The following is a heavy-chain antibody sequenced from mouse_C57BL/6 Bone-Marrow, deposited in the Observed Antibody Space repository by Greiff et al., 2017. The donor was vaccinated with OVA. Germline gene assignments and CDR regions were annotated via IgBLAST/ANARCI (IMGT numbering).Heavy chain of an antibody. V-gene: IGHV5-4*01. CDR3: ARNYYGSPYWYFDV. Sequence: EVQRVESGGGLVKPGGSLKLSCAASGFTFSSYAMSWVRQTPEKRLEWVATISDGGSYTYYPDNVKGRFTISRDNAKNNLYLQMSHLKSEDTAMYYCARNYYGSPYWYFDVWGTGTTVTVAS. CDR2: ISDGGSYT. CDR1: GFTFSSYA. D-gene: IGHD1-1*01. J-gene: IGHJ1*03.